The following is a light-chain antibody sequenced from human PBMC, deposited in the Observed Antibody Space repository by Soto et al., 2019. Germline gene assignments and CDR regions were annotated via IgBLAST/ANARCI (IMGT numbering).Light chain of an antibody. Sequence: SYELTQPPSVSVAPGKTDRITCGGNKIGSKSVHWYQQKPGQAPVLVIYYDSDRPSGIPERFSGSNSGNTATLTISRVEAGDEVDYYCQVWDSSSDHYVVFGGGTKLSVL. J-gene: IGLJ2*01. CDR1: KIGSKS. V-gene: IGLV3-21*04. CDR2: YDS. CDR3: QVWDSSSDHYVV.